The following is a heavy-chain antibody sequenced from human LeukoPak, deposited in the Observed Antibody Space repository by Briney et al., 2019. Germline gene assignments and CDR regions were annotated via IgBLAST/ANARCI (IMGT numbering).Heavy chain of an antibody. Sequence: SETLSLTCTVSGGSISSYYWSWIRQPPGKGLEWIGYIYYSGSTNYNPSLKSRVTISVDTSKNQFSLKLSSVTAADTAVYYCARNGDPWSLDYWGQGTLVTVSS. D-gene: IGHD7-27*01. J-gene: IGHJ4*02. CDR3: ARNGDPWSLDY. V-gene: IGHV4-59*08. CDR1: GGSISSYY. CDR2: IYYSGST.